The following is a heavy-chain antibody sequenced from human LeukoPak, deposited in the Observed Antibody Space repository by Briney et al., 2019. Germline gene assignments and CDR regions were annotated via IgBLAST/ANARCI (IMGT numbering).Heavy chain of an antibody. V-gene: IGHV4-39*01. Sequence: PSETLSLTCTVSGGLITTTTCYWGWIRQSPGKGLGWIASIYYRGDTYYNASLESRVSISIDTSKNQFSLKLNSMNAADTAAYFCARQPVVNRGAVASNFDSWGQGTLVTVSA. D-gene: IGHD6-19*01. CDR1: GGLITTTTCY. CDR3: ARQPVVNRGAVASNFDS. J-gene: IGHJ4*02. CDR2: IYYRGDT.